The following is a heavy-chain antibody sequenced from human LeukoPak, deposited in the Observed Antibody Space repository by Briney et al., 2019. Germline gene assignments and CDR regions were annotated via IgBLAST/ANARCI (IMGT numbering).Heavy chain of an antibody. D-gene: IGHD6-13*01. J-gene: IGHJ3*02. CDR3: ARGWSSSWFDAFDI. CDR1: GFTFSSYA. CDR2: ISSNGGST. Sequence: GGSLRLSCAASGFTFSSYAMHWVRQAPGEGLEYVSAISSNGGSTYYANSVKGRFTISRDNSKNTLYLQMGSLRAEDMAVYYCARGWSSSWFDAFDIWGQGTMVTVSS. V-gene: IGHV3-64*01.